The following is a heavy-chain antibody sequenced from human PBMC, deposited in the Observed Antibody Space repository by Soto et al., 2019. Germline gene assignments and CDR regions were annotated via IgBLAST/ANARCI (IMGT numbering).Heavy chain of an antibody. CDR1: GGSISSSNW. D-gene: IGHD6-6*01. CDR2: IDHSGST. Sequence: QVQLQESGPGLVKPSGTLSLTCAVSGGSISSSNWWSWVRQPPGKGLEWIGEIDHSGSTNYNPALKSRVTISVDKSRNQFSLKLSSVTAADTAVYYCARVGSSSSSDGYGMDVWGQGTTVTVSS. J-gene: IGHJ6*02. CDR3: ARVGSSSSSDGYGMDV. V-gene: IGHV4-4*02.